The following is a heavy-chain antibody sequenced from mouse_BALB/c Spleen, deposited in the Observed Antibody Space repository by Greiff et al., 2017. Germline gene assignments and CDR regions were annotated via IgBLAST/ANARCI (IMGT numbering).Heavy chain of an antibody. CDR1: GYTFTDYA. CDR2: ISTYYGDA. Sequence: VQLQQSGAELVRPGVSVKISCKGSGYTFTDYAMHWVKQSHAKSLEWIGGISTYYGDASYNQKFKGKATMTVDKSSSTAYMELARLTSEDSAIYYCAKETGTGYYFDDWGQGTTLTVSS. V-gene: IGHV1S137*01. CDR3: AKETGTGYYFDD. J-gene: IGHJ2*01. D-gene: IGHD4-1*01.